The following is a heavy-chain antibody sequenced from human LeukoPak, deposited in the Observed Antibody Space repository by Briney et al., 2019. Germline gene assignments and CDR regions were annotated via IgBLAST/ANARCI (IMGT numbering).Heavy chain of an antibody. CDR1: GGTFSSYA. V-gene: IGHV1-69*06. CDR3: ARGSYCSSTSCYSYFDY. D-gene: IGHD2-2*01. CDR2: IIPIFGTA. Sequence: SVKVSCKASGGTFSSYAISWVGQAPGQGLEWMGGIIPIFGTANYAQKFQGRVTITADKSTSTAYIELSSLRSEDTAVYYCARGSYCSSTSCYSYFDYWGQGTLVTVSS. J-gene: IGHJ4*02.